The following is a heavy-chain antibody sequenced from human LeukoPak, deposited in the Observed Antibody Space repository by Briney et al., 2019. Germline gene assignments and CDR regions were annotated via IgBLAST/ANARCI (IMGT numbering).Heavy chain of an antibody. CDR2: INPSGGST. CDR3: APHPNSYAFDI. J-gene: IGHJ3*02. CDR1: GYTFTSYY. D-gene: IGHD4-23*01. V-gene: IGHV1-46*01. Sequence: ASVKVSCKASGYTFTSYYMHWVRQAPGQGLEWMGIINPSGGSTSYAQKFQGRVTMTRDMSTSTVYMELSSLRSEDTAVYYCAPHPNSYAFDIGGQGTMVTVSS.